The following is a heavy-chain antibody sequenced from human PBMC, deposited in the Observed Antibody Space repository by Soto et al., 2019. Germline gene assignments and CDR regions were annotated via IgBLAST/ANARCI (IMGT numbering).Heavy chain of an antibody. CDR2: IIPILGIA. D-gene: IGHD5-12*01. CDR1: GGTFSSYT. V-gene: IGHV1-69*08. Sequence: QVQLVQSGAEVKKPGSSVKVSCKASGGTFSSYTISWVRQAPGQGLEWMGRIIPILGIADYAQKFQGRVKITADKSTSTAYMELSSLRSEDTAVYYCARDGYKRGTFDYWGQGTLVTVSS. CDR3: ARDGYKRGTFDY. J-gene: IGHJ4*02.